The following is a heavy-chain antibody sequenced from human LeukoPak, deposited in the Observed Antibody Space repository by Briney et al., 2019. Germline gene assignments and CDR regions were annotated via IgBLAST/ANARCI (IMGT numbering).Heavy chain of an antibody. CDR2: ISSSGSTI. CDR3: ARARDGYNSGAFDI. Sequence: GGSLRLSCAASGFTFSDYYMSWIRQAPGKGMEWVSHISSSGSTIYYADSVKGRFTISRDNAKNSLYLQMNSLRAEDTAVYYCARARDGYNSGAFDIWGHGTMVTVSS. V-gene: IGHV3-11*04. D-gene: IGHD5-24*01. CDR1: GFTFSDYY. J-gene: IGHJ3*02.